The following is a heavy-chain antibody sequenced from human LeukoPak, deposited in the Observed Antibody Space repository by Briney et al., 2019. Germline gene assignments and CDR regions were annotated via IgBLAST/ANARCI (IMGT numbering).Heavy chain of an antibody. Sequence: PSETLSLTCTVSGYSISSGYYWGWIRQPPGKGLEWVSVIYSGGSTYYADSVKGRFTISRDNSKNTLYLQMNSLRAEDTAVYYCARQPPVAGDHNPYVYYYGMDVWGQGTTVTVSS. J-gene: IGHJ6*02. D-gene: IGHD6-19*01. CDR3: ARQPPVAGDHNPYVYYYGMDV. V-gene: IGHV3-66*04. CDR2: IYSGGST. CDR1: GYSISSGYY.